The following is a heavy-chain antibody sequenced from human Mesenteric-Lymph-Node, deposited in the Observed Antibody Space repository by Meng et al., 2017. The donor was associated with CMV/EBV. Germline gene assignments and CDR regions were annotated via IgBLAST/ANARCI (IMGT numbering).Heavy chain of an antibody. D-gene: IGHD1-26*01. CDR1: GFTFSSYA. CDR2: ISGSGGST. CDR3: ARDMGSPYFDF. J-gene: IGHJ4*02. V-gene: IGHV3-23*01. Sequence: GESLKISCAASGFTFSSYAMSWVRQAPGKGLEWVSAISGSGGSTYYADSVKGRFTISRDNSKNTLYLQMNSLRAEDTAVYYCARDMGSPYFDFWGQGALVTVSS.